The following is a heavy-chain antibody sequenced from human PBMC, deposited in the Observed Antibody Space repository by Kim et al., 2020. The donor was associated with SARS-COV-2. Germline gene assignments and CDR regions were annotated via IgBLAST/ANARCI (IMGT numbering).Heavy chain of an antibody. CDR3: ARQYRNGGYDFWSGYYNYFDY. D-gene: IGHD3-3*01. CDR2: ISSSGSTI. V-gene: IGHV3-48*03. CDR1: GFTFSSYE. Sequence: GGSLRLSCAASGFTFSSYEMNWVRQAPGKGLEWVSYISSSGSTIYYADSVKGRFTISRDNAKNSLYLQMNSLRAEDTAVYYCARQYRNGGYDFWSGYYNYFDYWGQGTLVTVSS. J-gene: IGHJ4*02.